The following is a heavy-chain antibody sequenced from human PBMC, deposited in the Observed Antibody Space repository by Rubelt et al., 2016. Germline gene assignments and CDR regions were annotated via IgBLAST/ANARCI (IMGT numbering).Heavy chain of an antibody. CDR1: GFTFSSQS. CDR3: AKGYCGGGSCYLYYFDY. J-gene: IGHJ4*02. V-gene: IGHV3-21*04. D-gene: IGHD2-15*01. CDR2: ISGSSNYI. Sequence: EVYLVESGGGLVKPGGSLTLSCAASGFTFSSQSMNWVRQAPGKGLEWVSSISGSSNYIYYADSLRGRFTVSRDNAKNSLFLQLNSLRAEDTAVYYCAKGYCGGGSCYLYYFDYWGQGALVTVSS.